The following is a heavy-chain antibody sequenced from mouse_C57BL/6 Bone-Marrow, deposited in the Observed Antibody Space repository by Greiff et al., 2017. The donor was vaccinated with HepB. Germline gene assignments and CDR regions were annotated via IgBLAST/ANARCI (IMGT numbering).Heavy chain of an antibody. CDR1: GYTFTTYP. D-gene: IGHD2-1*01. V-gene: IGHV1-47*01. J-gene: IGHJ3*01. CDR3: AFLPAWFAY. CDR2: FHPYNDDT. Sequence: VQLVESGAELVKPGASVKMSCKASGYTFTTYPIEWMKQNHGKSLEWIGNFHPYNDDTKYNEKFKCKATLTVEKSSITAYLELSRLTSDDSAVYYCAFLPAWFAYWGQGTLVTVSA.